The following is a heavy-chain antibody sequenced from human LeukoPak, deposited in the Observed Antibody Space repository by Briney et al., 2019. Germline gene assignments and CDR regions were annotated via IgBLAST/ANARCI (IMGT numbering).Heavy chain of an antibody. V-gene: IGHV3-7*01. CDR3: ARGDSWNDYGDYGWFWTDYYYYYGMDV. CDR1: GFTFSSCW. CDR2: IKQDGSEK. J-gene: IGHJ6*02. D-gene: IGHD4-17*01. Sequence: PGGSLRLSCAASGFTFSSCWMSWVRQAPGKGLEWVANIKQDGSEKYYVDSVKGRFTISRDNAKNSLYLQMNSLRAEDTAVYYCARGDSWNDYGDYGWFWTDYYYYYGMDVWGQGTTVTVSS.